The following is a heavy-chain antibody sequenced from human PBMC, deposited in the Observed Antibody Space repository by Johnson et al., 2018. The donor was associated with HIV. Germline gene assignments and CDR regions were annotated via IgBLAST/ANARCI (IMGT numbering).Heavy chain of an antibody. Sequence: VQLVESGGGVVQPGRSLRLSCAASGFTFSSYAMHWVRQAPGKGLEWVAVISYDGSNKYYADSVKGRFTISRANSKNTLYLQMNSLEAEDTAGYYCARENSSWYRGGAFDIWGQGTMVTVSS. CDR2: ISYDGSNK. CDR3: ARENSSWYRGGAFDI. J-gene: IGHJ3*02. V-gene: IGHV3-30*04. D-gene: IGHD6-13*01. CDR1: GFTFSSYA.